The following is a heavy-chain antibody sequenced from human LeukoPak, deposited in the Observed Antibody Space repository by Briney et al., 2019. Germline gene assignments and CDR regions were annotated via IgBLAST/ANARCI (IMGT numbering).Heavy chain of an antibody. CDR1: GYTFTSYD. CDR2: MNPNSGNT. Sequence: ASVKVSCKASGYTFTSYDINWVRQATGQGLEWMGWMNPNSGNTGYAQKFQGRVTMTRNTSISTAYMELSSLRSEDTAVYYCARDSYDYVWGSYATGHYGMDVWGQGTTVTVSS. D-gene: IGHD3-16*01. CDR3: ARDSYDYVWGSYATGHYGMDV. J-gene: IGHJ6*02. V-gene: IGHV1-8*01.